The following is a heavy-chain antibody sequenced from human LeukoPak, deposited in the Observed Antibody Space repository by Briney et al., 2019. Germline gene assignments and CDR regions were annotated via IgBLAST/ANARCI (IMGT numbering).Heavy chain of an antibody. CDR1: GFTFSNYA. V-gene: IGHV3-64*02. D-gene: IGHD3-3*01. CDR2: ISSNGGST. CDR3: AKVLYDFWSGYSFDY. J-gene: IGHJ4*02. Sequence: GGSLRLSCAASGFTFSNYAMHWVRQAPGEGLEYVSAISSNGGSTYYADSVKGRFTIPRDNSKNTLFLQMVSLRVEDMAVYYCAKVLYDFWSGYSFDYWGQGTLVTVSS.